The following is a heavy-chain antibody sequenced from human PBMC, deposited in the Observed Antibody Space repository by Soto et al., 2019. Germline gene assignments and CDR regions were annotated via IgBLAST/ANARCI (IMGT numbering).Heavy chain of an antibody. Sequence: PSETLSLTCAVYGGSFSGYYWSWIRQPPGKGLEWIGEINHSGSTNYNPSLKSRVTISVDTSKNQFSLKLSSVTAADTAVYYCASSWTVRGVITTGPWGQGTLVTVSS. CDR2: INHSGST. CDR1: GGSFSGYY. CDR3: ASSWTVRGVITTGP. J-gene: IGHJ5*02. D-gene: IGHD3-10*01. V-gene: IGHV4-34*01.